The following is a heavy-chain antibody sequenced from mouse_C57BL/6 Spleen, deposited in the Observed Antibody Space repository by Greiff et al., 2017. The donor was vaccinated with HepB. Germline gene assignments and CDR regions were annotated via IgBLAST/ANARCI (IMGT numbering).Heavy chain of an antibody. CDR3: TRPYSKRSYYAMDY. CDR1: GYTFTSYW. CDR2: IYPGNSDT. V-gene: IGHV1-5*01. D-gene: IGHD2-5*01. Sequence: EVQLQQSGTVLARPGASVKMSCKTSGYTFTSYWMHWVKQRPGQGLEWIGAIYPGNSDTSYNQKFKGKAKLTAVTSAGTAYMELSSLTNEDSAVYYCTRPYSKRSYYAMDYWGQGTSVTVSS. J-gene: IGHJ4*01.